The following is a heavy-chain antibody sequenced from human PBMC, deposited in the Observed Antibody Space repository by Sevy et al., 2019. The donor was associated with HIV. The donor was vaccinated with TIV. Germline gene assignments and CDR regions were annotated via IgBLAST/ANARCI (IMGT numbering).Heavy chain of an antibody. CDR3: AKGGGGHYDPDEIGYYFYYYNMDV. CDR2: ISGSGTRT. V-gene: IGHV3-23*01. Sequence: GGSLRLSCAVSGFSFDSYGMTWVRQAPGKGLEWVSGISGSGTRTYYADSVKGRFIISRDNSKNTLYLQMNSLRSEDTGIYLCAKGGGGHYDPDEIGYYFYYYNMDVWGKGTTVTVSS. J-gene: IGHJ6*03. CDR1: GFSFDSYG. D-gene: IGHD3-22*01.